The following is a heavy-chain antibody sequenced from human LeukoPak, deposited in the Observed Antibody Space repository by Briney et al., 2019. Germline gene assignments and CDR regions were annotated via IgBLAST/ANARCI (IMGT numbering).Heavy chain of an antibody. CDR3: AGGPQYSGSYGD. V-gene: IGHV3-48*03. Sequence: GGSLILSCAASGFTFSSYEMAWVRQAPGMGLEWVSYISNGGGTIKCADAVKGRFTISRDNAKNSVYLQMNSLRVEDTALYYCAGGPQYSGSYGDWGQGTLVTVSS. J-gene: IGHJ4*02. D-gene: IGHD1-26*01. CDR1: GFTFSSYE. CDR2: ISNGGGTI.